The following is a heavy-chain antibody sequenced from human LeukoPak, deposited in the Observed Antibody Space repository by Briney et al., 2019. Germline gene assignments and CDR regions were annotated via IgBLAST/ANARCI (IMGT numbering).Heavy chain of an antibody. CDR1: GFTFSDYY. Sequence: GGSLRLSCSASGFTFSDYYMSWIRQAPGKGLEWFSYISSSGSTIYYADSVKGRFTISRDNAKNSLYLQMNSLRAEDTAVYYCARYSCSSTSCYVRPGSFDYWGQGTLVTVSS. CDR2: ISSSGSTI. D-gene: IGHD2-2*01. V-gene: IGHV3-11*04. CDR3: ARYSCSSTSCYVRPGSFDY. J-gene: IGHJ4*02.